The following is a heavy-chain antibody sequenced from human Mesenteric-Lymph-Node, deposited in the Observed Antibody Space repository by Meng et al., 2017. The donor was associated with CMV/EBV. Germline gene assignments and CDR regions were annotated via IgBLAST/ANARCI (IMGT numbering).Heavy chain of an antibody. CDR2: IRSKANTYAT. D-gene: IGHD3-16*01. V-gene: IGHV3-73*01. CDR3: TGGNDF. J-gene: IGHJ4*02. CDR1: GFTFSGSA. Sequence: LKLSCAASGFTFSGSAIQWVRQASEKGLEWIGRIRSKANTYATAYAESVKGRFTISRDDSKNTAYLQMNSLKTEDTAVYFCTGGNDFWGQGTLVTVSS.